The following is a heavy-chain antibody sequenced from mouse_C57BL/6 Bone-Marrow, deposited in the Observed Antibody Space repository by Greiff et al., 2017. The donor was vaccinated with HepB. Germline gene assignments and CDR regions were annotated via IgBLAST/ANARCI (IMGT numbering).Heavy chain of an antibody. CDR3: ARGRSTMVTGFAY. CDR1: GFSLTSYG. D-gene: IGHD2-2*01. J-gene: IGHJ3*01. CDR2: IWSGGST. Sequence: QVQLQQSGPGLVQPSQSLSITCTVSGFSLTSYGVHWVRQSPGKGLEWLGVIWSGGSTDYNAAFISRLSISKDNSKSQVFFKMNSLQADDTAIYYCARGRSTMVTGFAYWGQGTLVTVSA. V-gene: IGHV2-2*01.